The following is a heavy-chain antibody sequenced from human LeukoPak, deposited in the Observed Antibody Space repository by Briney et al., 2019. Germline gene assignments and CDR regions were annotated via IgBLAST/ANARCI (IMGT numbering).Heavy chain of an antibody. J-gene: IGHJ4*02. CDR1: GGSISSYY. Sequence: SETLSLTCTVSGGSISSYYWSWIRQPPGKGLEWIGYIYYSGSTNYNPSLKSRVTISVDTSKNQFSLKLSSVTAADTAAYYCARHSDYGIVFVYFDYWGQGTLVTVSS. CDR3: ARHSDYGIVFVYFDY. D-gene: IGHD3-10*01. V-gene: IGHV4-59*08. CDR2: IYYSGST.